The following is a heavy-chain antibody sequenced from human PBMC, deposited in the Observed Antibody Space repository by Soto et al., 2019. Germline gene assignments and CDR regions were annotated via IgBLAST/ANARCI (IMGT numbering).Heavy chain of an antibody. CDR2: ISYDGSNK. J-gene: IGHJ4*02. V-gene: IGHV3-30*18. CDR1: GFIFRSYG. CDR3: AKDTYYHDSSGYYTFDY. D-gene: IGHD3-22*01. Sequence: QVQLVESGGGVVQPGRSLRLSCAASGFIFRSYGMHWVRQAPGKGLEWVAAISYDGSNKFYVDPVKGRFTISRDNSKNTGDLQMNSLRVEDTAVFYCAKDTYYHDSSGYYTFDYWGQGTLVTVSS.